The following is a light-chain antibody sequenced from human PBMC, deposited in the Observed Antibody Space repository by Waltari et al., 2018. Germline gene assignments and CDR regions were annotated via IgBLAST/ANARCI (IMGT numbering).Light chain of an antibody. CDR1: NFNRGEGNT. V-gene: IGLV1-40*01. CDR3: QSYDSTVGGSV. Sequence: QSALTQPHSVSGAPRQTVTISCIGTNFNRGEGNTVHWYQPFPGKVPKVLIHHNTLRPSGVPDRFSASKSATSASLVITGLQPDDEADYYCQSYDSTVGGSVFGGPTKVTV. CDR2: HNT. J-gene: IGLJ3*02.